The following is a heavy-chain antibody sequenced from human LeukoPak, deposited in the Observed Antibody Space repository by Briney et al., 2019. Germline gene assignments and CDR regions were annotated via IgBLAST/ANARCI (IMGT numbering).Heavy chain of an antibody. CDR2: IKQDESEK. D-gene: IGHD2-21*02. V-gene: IGHV3-7*05. Sequence: PGGSLRLSCAATGFTFSRYWMSWVRLAPGRGLEWVANIKQDESEKYYVDSVKGRFTISRDNAKNSLYLQMNSLRAEDTPIYYCARHQVGTAWQKYFDSWGQGTLVTVSS. J-gene: IGHJ4*02. CDR3: ARHQVGTAWQKYFDS. CDR1: GFTFSRYW.